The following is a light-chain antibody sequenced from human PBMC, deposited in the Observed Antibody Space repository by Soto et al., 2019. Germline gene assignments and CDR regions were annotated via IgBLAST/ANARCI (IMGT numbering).Light chain of an antibody. CDR3: QQYYDWPSLT. V-gene: IGKV3-15*01. Sequence: EIMMTQPPATLSVSTGETATFSSRATQSVSSNLAWYQQKAGHAPRLLIYGASARATGISARFSGSGSGTEFTLSISSLKSEDFAVYYCQQYYDWPSLTFGGGTKVDIK. CDR2: GAS. CDR1: QSVSSN. J-gene: IGKJ4*01.